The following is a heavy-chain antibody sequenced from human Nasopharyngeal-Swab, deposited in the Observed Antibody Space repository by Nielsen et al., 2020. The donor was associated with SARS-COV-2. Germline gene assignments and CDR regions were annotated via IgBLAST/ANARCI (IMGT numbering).Heavy chain of an antibody. V-gene: IGHV1-2*06. D-gene: IGHD6-19*01. CDR1: GYTFTGYY. CDR3: ARDRYGYSSGWYEDDWFDP. CDR2: INPNIGGT. J-gene: IGHJ5*02. Sequence: ASVKVSCKASGYTFTGYYMHWVRQAPGQGLEWIGRINPNIGGTNYAQKFQGRVTMTRDTSISTAYMELSRLRSDDTAVYYCARDRYGYSSGWYEDDWFDPWGQGTLVTVSS.